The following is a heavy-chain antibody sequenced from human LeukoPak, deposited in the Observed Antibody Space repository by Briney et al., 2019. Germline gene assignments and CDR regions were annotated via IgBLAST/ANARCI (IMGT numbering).Heavy chain of an antibody. CDR1: GFTFSSYS. Sequence: KPGGSLRLSCAASGFTFSSYSMNWVRQAPGKGLEWVSSISSSSSYIYYADSVKGRFTISRDNAKNSLYLQMNSLRAEDTAVYYCARDPRYYYDSSGYYYPYYFDYWGQGTLVTVSS. CDR2: ISSSSSYI. D-gene: IGHD3-22*01. J-gene: IGHJ4*02. CDR3: ARDPRYYYDSSGYYYPYYFDY. V-gene: IGHV3-21*01.